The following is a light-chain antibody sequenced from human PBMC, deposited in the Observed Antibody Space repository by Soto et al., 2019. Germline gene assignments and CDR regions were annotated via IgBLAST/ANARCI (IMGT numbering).Light chain of an antibody. Sequence: QPVLTQPASGSGSHGQSSTISCTGASSDVGGYNYVSWYQQHPGKAPKVLISDVSNRPSGISNRFSGSKSGNTASLTISGLQAEDEADYYCSSYTSIDTWVFGTGTKVTVL. CDR3: SSYTSIDTWV. CDR1: SSDVGGYNY. V-gene: IGLV2-14*01. CDR2: DVS. J-gene: IGLJ1*01.